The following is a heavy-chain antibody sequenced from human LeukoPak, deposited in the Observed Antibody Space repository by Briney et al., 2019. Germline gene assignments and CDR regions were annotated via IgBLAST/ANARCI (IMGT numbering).Heavy chain of an antibody. Sequence: PETLSLTCAVYGGSFSGYYWSWIRQPPGKGLEWIGEINHSGSTNYNPSLKSRVTISVDTSKNQFSLKLSSVTAADTAVYYCARFVGGSYSPDYWGQGTLVTVSS. CDR3: ARFVGGSYSPDY. J-gene: IGHJ4*02. D-gene: IGHD1-26*01. V-gene: IGHV4-34*01. CDR1: GGSFSGYY. CDR2: INHSGST.